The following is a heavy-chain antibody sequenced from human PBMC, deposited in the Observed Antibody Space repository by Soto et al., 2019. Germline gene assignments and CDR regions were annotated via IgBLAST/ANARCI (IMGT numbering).Heavy chain of an antibody. CDR1: GFSLSTSGLG. J-gene: IGHJ4*02. Sequence: QITLKESGPTLVRPTQTLTLTSTFSGFSLSTSGLGVGWIRQPPGKALEWLALIYWKDDKRYSPSLKPRLTITKDTSKNQVVLTMTNMDPVDTAPYYCAHRPSGWYLFDYWGQGTLVTVSS. CDR2: IYWKDDK. CDR3: AHRPSGWYLFDY. V-gene: IGHV2-5*01. D-gene: IGHD6-19*01.